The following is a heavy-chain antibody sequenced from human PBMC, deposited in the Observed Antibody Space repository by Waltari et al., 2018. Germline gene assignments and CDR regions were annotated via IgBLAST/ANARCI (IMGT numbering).Heavy chain of an antibody. J-gene: IGHJ4*02. CDR1: GFTFSSYW. CDR3: ARVRLLYTFDY. Sequence: LSLSCAASGFTFSSYWMHWVRQAPGKGLVWVSHINSDGSSTSYADSVKGRFTISRDNAKNTLYLQMNSLRAEDTAVYYCARVRLLYTFDYWGQGTLVTVSS. D-gene: IGHD2-21*02. CDR2: INSDGSST. V-gene: IGHV3-74*01.